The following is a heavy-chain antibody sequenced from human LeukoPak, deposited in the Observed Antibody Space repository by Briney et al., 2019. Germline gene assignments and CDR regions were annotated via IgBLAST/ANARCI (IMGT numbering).Heavy chain of an antibody. D-gene: IGHD1-26*01. CDR2: MNPKTGDT. V-gene: IGHV1-8*01. J-gene: IGHJ4*02. CDR1: GYTFSYYD. CDR3: ARSRRYSESYHDY. Sequence: GASVKVSCKASGYTFSYYDINWVRQATGQGLEWMGWMNPKTGDTGYAQNFQGRVTMTRDTSISTAYMELSSLRPEDTAVYYCARSRRYSESYHDYWGQGTLVSVSS.